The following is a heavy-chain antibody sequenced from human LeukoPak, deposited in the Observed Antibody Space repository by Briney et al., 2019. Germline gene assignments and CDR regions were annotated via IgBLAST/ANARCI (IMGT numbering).Heavy chain of an antibody. CDR3: ARGFDSKSTYFDY. CDR2: IYYSGST. D-gene: IGHD5-12*01. Sequence: SETLSLTCTVSGGSISNYYWNWLRQPPGQALEWIGYIYYSGSTNYNPSLKSRVTISVDTSKNQFSLKLRSVTAADTAVYYCARGFDSKSTYFDYWGQGTLVTVSS. V-gene: IGHV4-59*01. CDR1: GGSISNYY. J-gene: IGHJ4*02.